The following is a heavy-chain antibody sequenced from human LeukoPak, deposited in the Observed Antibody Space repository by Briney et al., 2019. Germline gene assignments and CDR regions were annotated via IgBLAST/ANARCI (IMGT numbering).Heavy chain of an antibody. D-gene: IGHD1-1*01. CDR3: ARGQEFDDGVFDS. CDR2: IRSNGATA. J-gene: IGHJ4*02. CDR1: GFSFSRFA. V-gene: IGHV3-23*01. Sequence: GGSLRLSCAASGFSFSRFAMTWVRQAPGKGLEWVSTIRSNGATAYNADSVKGRLTISRDNSKNTVYLQMNSLRVEDTAIYYCARGQEFDDGVFDSWGQGTLVTVSS.